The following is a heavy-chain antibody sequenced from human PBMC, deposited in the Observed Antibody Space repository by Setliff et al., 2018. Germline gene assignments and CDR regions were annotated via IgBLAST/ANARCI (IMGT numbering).Heavy chain of an antibody. CDR2: IKQDGSEK. V-gene: IGHV3-7*01. CDR1: GFTFSRYW. J-gene: IGHJ6*02. D-gene: IGHD3-10*01. Sequence: LRLSCAASGFTFSRYWMSWVRQAPGKGLEWVANIKQDGSEKYYVDSVKGRFTISRDNAKNSLYLQMNSLRAEDTVVYYCARDHAYGSRFYYYYYGMDVWGQGTTVTVSS. CDR3: ARDHAYGSRFYYYYYGMDV.